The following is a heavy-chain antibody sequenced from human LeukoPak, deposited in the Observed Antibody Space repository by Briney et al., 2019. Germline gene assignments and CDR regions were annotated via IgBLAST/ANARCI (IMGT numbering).Heavy chain of an antibody. CDR2: IKQDGSEK. D-gene: IGHD3-22*01. CDR1: GYTFTSYG. V-gene: IGHV3-7*01. CDR3: AREERITMIVVVAYYFDY. J-gene: IGHJ4*02. Sequence: ASVKVSCKASGYTFTSYGISWVRQAPGKGLEWVANIKQDGSEKYYVDSVKGRFTISRDNAKNSLYLQMNSLRAEDTAVYYCAREERITMIVVVAYYFDYWGQGTLVTVSS.